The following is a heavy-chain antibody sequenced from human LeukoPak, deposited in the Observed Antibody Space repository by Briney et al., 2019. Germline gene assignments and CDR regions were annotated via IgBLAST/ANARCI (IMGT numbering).Heavy chain of an antibody. D-gene: IGHD3-10*01. J-gene: IGHJ1*01. V-gene: IGHV3-7*04. CDR2: IKQGGREK. CDR1: GFTFSSYW. CDR3: AGDFGYFQH. Sequence: GGSLRLSCAASGFTFSSYWMTWVRQAPGKGLEWVANIKQGGREKYYVDSVKGRFTISRDNAKSSLYLQMNSLRDEDTAAYYCAGDFGYFQHWGQGTLVTVSS.